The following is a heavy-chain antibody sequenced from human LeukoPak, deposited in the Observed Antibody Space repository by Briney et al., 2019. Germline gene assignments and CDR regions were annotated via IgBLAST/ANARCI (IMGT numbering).Heavy chain of an antibody. CDR2: ISSSSTHI. D-gene: IGHD2-21*01. J-gene: IGHJ4*02. CDR3: ARGLCGGDCYDY. CDR1: GFTCSDYH. Sequence: PGGSLRLSCVASGFTCSDYHINWVRQGPGKGLEWVSSISSSSTHIYYADSVRGRFTISRDDAKNSLYLQMNSLRAEDTALYYCARGLCGGDCYDYWGQGTLVTVSS. V-gene: IGHV3-21*01.